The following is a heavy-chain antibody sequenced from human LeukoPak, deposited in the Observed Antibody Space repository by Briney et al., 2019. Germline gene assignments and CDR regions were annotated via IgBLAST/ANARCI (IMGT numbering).Heavy chain of an antibody. CDR1: GFTFSSYS. CDR3: ARVTVSSSWYYGMDV. D-gene: IGHD6-13*01. J-gene: IGHJ6*02. V-gene: IGHV3-21*01. CDR2: ISSSSSYI. Sequence: PGGSLRLSCAASGFTFSSYSMNWVRQAPGKGLEWVSSISSSSSYIYYADSVKGRFTISRDNAKNSLYLQMNSLRAEDTAVYYCARVTVSSSWYYGMDVWGQGTTVTVSS.